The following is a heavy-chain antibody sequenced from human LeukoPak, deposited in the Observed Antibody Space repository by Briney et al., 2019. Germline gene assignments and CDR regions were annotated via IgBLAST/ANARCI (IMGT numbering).Heavy chain of an antibody. CDR2: FKSKTDGVTP. CDR3: TTDGVNFYFGS. Sequence: GGSLRLSCAASGFTFSNAWMSWVRQAPGKGREWVGRFKSKTDGVTPDDDATVKGRFTISRDDSNHMLYLQIHSLNTDDAAVYYCTTDGVNFYFGSWGQGTLVTVSS. V-gene: IGHV3-15*01. J-gene: IGHJ4*02. CDR1: GFTFSNAW. D-gene: IGHD1-1*01.